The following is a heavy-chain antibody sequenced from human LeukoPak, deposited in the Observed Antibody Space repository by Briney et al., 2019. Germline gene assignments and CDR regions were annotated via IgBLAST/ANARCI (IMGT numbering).Heavy chain of an antibody. D-gene: IGHD6-19*01. CDR2: IYPGDSDT. V-gene: IGHV5-51*01. CDR3: ARRSSGWYQDY. CDR1: GYSFTSYW. J-gene: IGHJ4*02. Sequence: GESLKISCKGSGYSFTSYWIGWVRRMPGKGLEWMGIIYPGDSDTRYSPSFQGQVTTSADKSTSTAYLQWSSLKASDTAMYYCARRSSGWYQDYWGQGTLVTVSS.